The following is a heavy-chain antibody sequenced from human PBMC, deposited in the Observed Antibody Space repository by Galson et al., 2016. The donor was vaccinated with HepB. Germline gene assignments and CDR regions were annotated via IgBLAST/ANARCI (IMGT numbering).Heavy chain of an antibody. CDR1: GFAFDRRA. J-gene: IGHJ5*01. D-gene: IGHD3-22*01. CDR2: IRSAGDIT. CDR3: ALPNWITTIAVGWFDS. Sequence: SLRLSCAASGFAFDRRALSWVRQAPGKRLEWVSVIRSAGDITYYADSGKGRFTISRDNSKNTQYLQMDSRRAEDTAIYYCALPNWITTIAVGWFDSWGQGTLVTCSS. V-gene: IGHV3-23*01.